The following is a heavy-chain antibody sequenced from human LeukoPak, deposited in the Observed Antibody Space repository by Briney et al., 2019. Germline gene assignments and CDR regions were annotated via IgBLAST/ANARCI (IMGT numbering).Heavy chain of an antibody. J-gene: IGHJ6*03. CDR1: GGSISSGSYY. CDR2: IYTSGST. V-gene: IGHV4-61*02. CDR3: ARGPGGRSGYYPLEDYYYYYYMDV. Sequence: SETLSLTCTVSGGSISSGSYYWSWIRQPAGKGLEWIGRIYTSGSTNYNPSLKSRVIISVDTSKNQFSLELSSVTAADTAVYYCARGPGGRSGYYPLEDYYYYYYMDVWGKGTTVTVSS. D-gene: IGHD3-22*01.